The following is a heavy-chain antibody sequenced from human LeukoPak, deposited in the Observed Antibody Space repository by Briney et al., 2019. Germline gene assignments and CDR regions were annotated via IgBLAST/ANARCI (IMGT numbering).Heavy chain of an antibody. Sequence: SETLSLTCTVSGGSISSYYWSWIRQPPGKGLEWIGYIYYSGSTNYNPSLKSRVTISVDTSKNQFSLKLSSVTAADTAVYYCARHAIGYCSSTSCYPLTPHYYYYMDVWGKGTTVTVSS. CDR3: ARHAIGYCSSTSCYPLTPHYYYYMDV. J-gene: IGHJ6*03. D-gene: IGHD2-2*01. V-gene: IGHV4-59*08. CDR2: IYYSGST. CDR1: GGSISSYY.